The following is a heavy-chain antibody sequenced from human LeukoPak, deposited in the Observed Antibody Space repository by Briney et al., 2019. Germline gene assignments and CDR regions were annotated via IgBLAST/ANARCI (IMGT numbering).Heavy chain of an antibody. V-gene: IGHV1-69*04. Sequence: ASVKVSCKASGGTFSSYAISWVRQAPGQGLEWMGRIIPILGIANYAQKFQGRVTMTTDTSTSTAYMELRSLRSDDTAVYYCARDERDSCGGDCYYFDYWGQGTLVTVSS. CDR2: IIPILGIA. D-gene: IGHD2-21*02. J-gene: IGHJ4*02. CDR3: ARDERDSCGGDCYYFDY. CDR1: GGTFSSYA.